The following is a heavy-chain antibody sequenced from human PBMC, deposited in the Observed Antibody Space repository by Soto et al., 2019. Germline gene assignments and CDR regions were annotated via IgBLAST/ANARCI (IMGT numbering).Heavy chain of an antibody. V-gene: IGHV4-59*01. CDR1: GGSISSYY. J-gene: IGHJ5*02. D-gene: IGHD3-3*01. CDR3: ARVHTIFGVVIGWFDP. Sequence: SETLSLTCTVSGGSISSYYWSWIRQPPGKGLEWIGYSYYSGSTNYNPSLKSRVTISVDTSKNQFSLKLSSVTTEDTAVYYCARVHTIFGVVIGWFDPWGQGTLVTVSS. CDR2: SYYSGST.